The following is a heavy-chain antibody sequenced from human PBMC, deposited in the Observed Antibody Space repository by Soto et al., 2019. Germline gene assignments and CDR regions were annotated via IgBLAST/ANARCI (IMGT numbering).Heavy chain of an antibody. J-gene: IGHJ6*02. CDR3: ARGGVLLWFGELFNFYYYGMDV. D-gene: IGHD3-10*01. CDR2: INHSGST. Sequence: SSETLSLTCAVYGGSFSGYYWSWIRQPPGKGLEWIGEINHSGSTNYNPSLKSRVTISVDQSKNQFSLKLSSVTAADTAVYYCARGGVLLWFGELFNFYYYGMDVWGQGTTVTVSS. CDR1: GGSFSGYY. V-gene: IGHV4-34*01.